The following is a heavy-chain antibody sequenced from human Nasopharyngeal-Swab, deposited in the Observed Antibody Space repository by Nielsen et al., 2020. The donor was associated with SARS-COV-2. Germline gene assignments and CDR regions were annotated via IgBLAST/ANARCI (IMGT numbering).Heavy chain of an antibody. J-gene: IGHJ2*01. Sequence: SETLSLTCTVSGGSISSYYWSWIRQPPGKGLEWIGYIYYSGGTNYNPPLKSRVTISVDTSKNQFSLKLSSVTAADTAVYYCARPGGSGDPYWYFDLWGRGTLVTVSS. V-gene: IGHV4-59*08. D-gene: IGHD3-16*01. CDR2: IYYSGGT. CDR1: GGSISSYY. CDR3: ARPGGSGDPYWYFDL.